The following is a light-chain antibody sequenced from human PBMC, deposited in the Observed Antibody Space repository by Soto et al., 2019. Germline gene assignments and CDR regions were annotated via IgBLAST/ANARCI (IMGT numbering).Light chain of an antibody. CDR2: WAS. Sequence: DIVMTQSPDSLAVSLGERATINCKSSQSVLYSSNNKNYLAWYQQRPGQPPKLPIYWASTRESGVPDRFSGSGSGKDFTLTITSLQAEDVAVYYCQQYESTPPTFGQGTKLEI. CDR3: QQYESTPPT. CDR1: QSVLYSSNNKNY. V-gene: IGKV4-1*01. J-gene: IGKJ2*01.